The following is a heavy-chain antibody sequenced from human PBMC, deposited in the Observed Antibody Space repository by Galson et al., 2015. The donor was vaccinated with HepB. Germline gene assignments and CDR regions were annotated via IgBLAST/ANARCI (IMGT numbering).Heavy chain of an antibody. CDR3: ARLAASEYQLLVLLGERDAFDI. Sequence: SVKVSCKASGYTFTGYYMHWVRQAPGQGLEWMGRINPNSGGTNYAQKFQGRVTMTRDTSISTAYMELSRLRSDDTAVYYCARLAASEYQLLVLLGERDAFDIWGQGTMVTVSS. V-gene: IGHV1-2*06. CDR2: INPNSGGT. CDR1: GYTFTGYY. D-gene: IGHD2-2*01. J-gene: IGHJ3*02.